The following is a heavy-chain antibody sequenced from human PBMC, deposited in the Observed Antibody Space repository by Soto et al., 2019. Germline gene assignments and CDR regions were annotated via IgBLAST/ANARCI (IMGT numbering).Heavy chain of an antibody. D-gene: IGHD6-19*01. CDR1: GGSISSYY. CDR2: IYNSGST. Sequence: PSETLSLTCAVSGGSISSYYWSWIRQPPGKGLEWIGYIYNSGSTNYNPSLKSRLAMSVDASKNQFSLKLSSVTAADTAVYYCARLSKQWLDLIDYWGQGTLVTVS. CDR3: ARLSKQWLDLIDY. V-gene: IGHV4-4*08. J-gene: IGHJ4*02.